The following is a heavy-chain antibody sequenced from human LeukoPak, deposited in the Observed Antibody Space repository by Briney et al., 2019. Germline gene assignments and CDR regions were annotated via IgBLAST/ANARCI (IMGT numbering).Heavy chain of an antibody. CDR1: GGSFSGYY. V-gene: IGHV4-34*01. J-gene: IGHJ4*02. CDR2: INHSGST. Sequence: SETLSLTCAVYGGSFSGYYWSWIRQPPGKGLEWIGEINHSGSTNYNPSPKSRVTISVGTSKNQFSLKLSSVTAADTAVYYCARVAAPDYDSSGYYIDYWGQGTLVTVSS. D-gene: IGHD3-22*01. CDR3: ARVAAPDYDSSGYYIDY.